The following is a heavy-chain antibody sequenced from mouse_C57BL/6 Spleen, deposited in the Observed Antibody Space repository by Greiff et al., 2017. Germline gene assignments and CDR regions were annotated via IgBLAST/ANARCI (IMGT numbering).Heavy chain of an antibody. Sequence: EVKVEESGEGLVKPGGSLKLSCAASGFTFSSYAMSWVRQTPEKRLEWVAYISSGGDYIYYADTVKGRFTISRDNARNTLYLQMSSLKSEDTAMYYCTREGVYDYDLEFADWGQGTLVTVSA. CDR1: GFTFSSYA. CDR2: ISSGGDYI. J-gene: IGHJ3*01. V-gene: IGHV5-9-1*02. D-gene: IGHD2-4*01. CDR3: TREGVYDYDLEFAD.